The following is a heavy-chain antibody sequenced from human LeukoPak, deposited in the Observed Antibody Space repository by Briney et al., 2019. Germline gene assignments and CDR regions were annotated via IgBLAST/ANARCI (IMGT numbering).Heavy chain of an antibody. J-gene: IGHJ3*02. D-gene: IGHD3-9*01. V-gene: IGHV1-3*01. CDR3: AREALTGSAFDI. Sequence: ASVKVSCKASGYTFTSHAMHWVRQAPGQRLEWMGWINAGNGNTKYSQKFQGRVTITRDTSASTAYMELSSLRSEDTAVYYCAREALTGSAFDIWGQGTMVTVSS. CDR1: GYTFTSHA. CDR2: INAGNGNT.